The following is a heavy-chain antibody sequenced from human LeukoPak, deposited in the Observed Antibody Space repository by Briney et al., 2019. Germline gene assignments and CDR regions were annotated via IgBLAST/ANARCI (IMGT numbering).Heavy chain of an antibody. CDR1: GYTFTGYY. CDR2: INPNSGGT. J-gene: IGHJ3*02. V-gene: IGHV1-2*02. CDR3: ARDPKYGSGSSTFDTLDI. D-gene: IGHD3-10*01. Sequence: ASVKVSCKASGYTFTGYYIHWVRQAPGQGLEWMGWINPNSGGTSYAQKFQGRVTMTRDTSISTAYMELSRLRSDDTAVYYCARDPKYGSGSSTFDTLDIWGQGTMVTVSS.